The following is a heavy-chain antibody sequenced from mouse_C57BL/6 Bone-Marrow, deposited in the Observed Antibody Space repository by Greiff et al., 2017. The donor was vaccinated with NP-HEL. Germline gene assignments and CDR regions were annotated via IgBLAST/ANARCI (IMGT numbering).Heavy chain of an antibody. Sequence: EVQLQQSGAELVRPGASVKLSCTASGFNIKDDYMHWVKQRPEQGLEWIGWIDPENGDTEYASKFQGKATITADTSSNTAYLQLSSLTSEDTAVYYCTTELTTDYWGKGTTLTVSS. CDR2: IDPENGDT. D-gene: IGHD2-1*01. J-gene: IGHJ2*01. CDR1: GFNIKDDY. CDR3: TTELTTDY. V-gene: IGHV14-4*01.